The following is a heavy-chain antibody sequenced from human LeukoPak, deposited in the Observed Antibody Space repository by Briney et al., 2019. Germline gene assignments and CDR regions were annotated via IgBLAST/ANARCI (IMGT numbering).Heavy chain of an antibody. D-gene: IGHD6-13*01. CDR2: INQDGSEK. V-gene: IGHV3-7*01. J-gene: IGHJ4*02. CDR1: GLTFSRHW. CDR3: AKALRVAAARYYFDY. Sequence: PGGSLRLSCAASGLTFSRHWMNWVRQAPGKGLEWVANINQDGSEKYYVDSVKGRFTISRDNAKNSVYLQMSSLRAEDTAVYYCAKALRVAAARYYFDYWGQGTLVTVSS.